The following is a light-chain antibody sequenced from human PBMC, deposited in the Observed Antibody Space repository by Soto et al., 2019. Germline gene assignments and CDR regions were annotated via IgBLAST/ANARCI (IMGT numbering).Light chain of an antibody. V-gene: IGKV1-5*03. CDR1: QNINDW. CDR3: QQYNNWPET. J-gene: IGKJ1*01. Sequence: DIQMTQSPSTLSASVGDRVTITCRASQNINDWLAWYQQKPGKAPKLLIYKASSLESGVPSRFSGSGSGTEFTLTISSLQSEDFAVYYCQQYNNWPETFGQGTKVDIK. CDR2: KAS.